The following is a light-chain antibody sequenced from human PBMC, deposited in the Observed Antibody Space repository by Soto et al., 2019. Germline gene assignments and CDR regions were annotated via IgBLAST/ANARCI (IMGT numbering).Light chain of an antibody. J-gene: IGLJ1*01. CDR1: SSDVGAYDY. CDR2: AVS. V-gene: IGLV2-14*03. Sequence: QSALTQPASVSGSPGQSITISCTGTSSDVGAYDYVSWYQQHPDKAPKLMIYAVSNRPSGVSNRFSGSKSVNTATLTISVLQAEDEADYYCSSYTSSSTRVFGTGTKLTVL. CDR3: SSYTSSSTRV.